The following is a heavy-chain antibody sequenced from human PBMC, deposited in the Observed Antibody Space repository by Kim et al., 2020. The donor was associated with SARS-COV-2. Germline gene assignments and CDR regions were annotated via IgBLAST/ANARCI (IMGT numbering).Heavy chain of an antibody. J-gene: IGHJ4*02. V-gene: IGHV4-31*03. D-gene: IGHD3-10*01. Sequence: SETLSLTCTVSGGSISSGGYYWSWIRQHPGKGLEWIWYIYYSGSTYYNPSLKSRVTISVDTSKNQFSLKLSSVTAADTAVYYCAREVRGVKIDYWGQGTLVTVSS. CDR3: AREVRGVKIDY. CDR2: IYYSGST. CDR1: GGSISSGGYY.